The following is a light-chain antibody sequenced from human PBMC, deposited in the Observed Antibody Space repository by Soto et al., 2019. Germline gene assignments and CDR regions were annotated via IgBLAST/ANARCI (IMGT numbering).Light chain of an antibody. CDR3: QSYDSSLSGV. Sequence: QSVLTQPPSVSGAPGQRVTISCTGNRSNIGAGYHVHWYQQLPGTAPKLLIYDNNNRPSGVPDRFSGSKSGTSASLAITGLQAEDEADYYCQSYDSSLSGVVGGGTKVTVL. J-gene: IGLJ3*02. CDR2: DNN. V-gene: IGLV1-40*01. CDR1: RSNIGAGYH.